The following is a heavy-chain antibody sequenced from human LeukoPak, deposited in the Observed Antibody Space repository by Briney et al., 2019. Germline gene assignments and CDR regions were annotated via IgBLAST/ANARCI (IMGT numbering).Heavy chain of an antibody. D-gene: IGHD3-3*01. CDR1: GYTFTGYY. CDR2: INPNSGGT. CDR3: ARGGVVITTDTYDI. J-gene: IGHJ3*02. Sequence: SVKVSCKASGYTFTGYYMHWVRQAPGQGLEWMGRINPNSGGTNYAQKFQGRVTMTRDTSISTAYMDLSRLRSDDTAVYYCARGGVVITTDTYDIWGQGTMVTVSS. V-gene: IGHV1-2*06.